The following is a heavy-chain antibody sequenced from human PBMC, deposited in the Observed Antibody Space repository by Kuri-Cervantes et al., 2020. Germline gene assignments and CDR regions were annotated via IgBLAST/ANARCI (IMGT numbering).Heavy chain of an antibody. J-gene: IGHJ6*03. CDR1: GGSFSGYH. CDR3: ARFYSGYDSLYYYYYMDV. D-gene: IGHD5-12*01. CDR2: INHSGST. V-gene: IGHV4-34*01. Sequence: ESLKISCAVYGGSFSGYHCTWVRQPPGQGLEWIGEINHSGSTSYNPSLKSRVIISVDTSKNQFSLKLSSVTAADTAVYYCARFYSGYDSLYYYYYMDVWGKGTTVTVSS.